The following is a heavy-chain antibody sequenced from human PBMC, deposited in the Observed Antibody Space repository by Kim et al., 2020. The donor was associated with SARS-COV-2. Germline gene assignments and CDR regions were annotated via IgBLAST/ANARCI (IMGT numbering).Heavy chain of an antibody. CDR1: GGSISSYY. J-gene: IGHJ5*02. CDR3: ARAGIAARPYWFDP. CDR2: IYYSGST. Sequence: SETLSLTCTVSGGSISSYYWSWIRQPPGKGLEWIGYIYYSGSTNYNPSLKSRVTISVDTSKNQFSLKLSSVTAADTAVYYCARAGIAARPYWFDPWGQGTLVTVSS. D-gene: IGHD6-6*01. V-gene: IGHV4-59*01.